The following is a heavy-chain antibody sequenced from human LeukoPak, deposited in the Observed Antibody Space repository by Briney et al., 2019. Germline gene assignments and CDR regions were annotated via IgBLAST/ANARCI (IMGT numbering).Heavy chain of an antibody. D-gene: IGHD6-19*01. V-gene: IGHV3-66*01. CDR3: ARDSPYSSGSFDF. CDR2: IYDGGST. CDR1: GFTVRSNY. Sequence: PGGSLRLSCAVSGFTVRSNYMSWVRQAPGKGLEWVSVIYDGGSTYYADSVEGRFTISRDNSKNTLYLQMNSLRAEDTAVYYCARDSPYSSGSFDFWGQGTLVTVSS. J-gene: IGHJ4*02.